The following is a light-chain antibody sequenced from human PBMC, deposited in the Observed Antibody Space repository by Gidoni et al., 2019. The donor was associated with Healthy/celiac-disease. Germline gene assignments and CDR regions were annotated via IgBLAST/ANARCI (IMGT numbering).Light chain of an antibody. CDR2: GKN. CDR1: SLRSYY. J-gene: IGLJ3*02. Sequence: SSELTQDPAVSVALGQTVRITCQGDSLRSYYASWYQQKPGQAPVLVIYGKNNRPSGIPDRFSGSSSGNTASLTITGAQVEDEADYYCNSRDSSGNHWVFGGGTKLTV. V-gene: IGLV3-19*01. CDR3: NSRDSSGNHWV.